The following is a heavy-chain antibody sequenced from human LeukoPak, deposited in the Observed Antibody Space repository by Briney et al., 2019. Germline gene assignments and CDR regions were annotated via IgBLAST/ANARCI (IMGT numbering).Heavy chain of an antibody. CDR2: IYSGGST. CDR1: GFTVSSNY. J-gene: IGHJ6*02. D-gene: IGHD6-19*01. V-gene: IGHV3-66*01. Sequence: GGSLRLSCAASGFTVSSNYMSWVRQAPGKGLEWVSVIYSGGSTHYADSVKGRFTISRDNSKNTLYLQMNSLRAEDTAVYYCARDPSYSSGGALLKYGMDVWGQGTRSPSP. CDR3: ARDPSYSSGGALLKYGMDV.